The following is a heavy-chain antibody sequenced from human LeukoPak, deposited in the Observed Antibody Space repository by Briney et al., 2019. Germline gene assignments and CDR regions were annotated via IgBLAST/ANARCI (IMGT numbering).Heavy chain of an antibody. D-gene: IGHD5-12*01. CDR2: IYHSGST. Sequence: PSETLSLTFTVSGYSINSGYYWGWIRQPPGKGLEWIGSIYHSGSTYYNPSLKSRVTISVDTSKNQFSLKLSSVTAADTAVYYCARTRWPRNWFDPWGQGTLVTVSS. V-gene: IGHV4-38-2*02. CDR3: ARTRWPRNWFDP. J-gene: IGHJ5*02. CDR1: GYSINSGYY.